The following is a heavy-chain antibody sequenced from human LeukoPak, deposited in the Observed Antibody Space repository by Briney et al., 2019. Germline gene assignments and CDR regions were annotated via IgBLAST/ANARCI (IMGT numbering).Heavy chain of an antibody. V-gene: IGHV3-20*04. J-gene: IGHJ4*02. CDR2: LKWNGDNI. D-gene: IGHD3-22*01. CDR3: ARRRDSSGYYYFDY. CDR1: GLTFSSYG. Sequence: GGSLRLSCAASGLTFSSYGMSCVRQAPGKGLEWVPGLKWNGDNIRYADPVKGRFTISRDNARSSLYLQMNSLRAEDTALYYCARRRDSSGYYYFDYWGQRTLVTVSS.